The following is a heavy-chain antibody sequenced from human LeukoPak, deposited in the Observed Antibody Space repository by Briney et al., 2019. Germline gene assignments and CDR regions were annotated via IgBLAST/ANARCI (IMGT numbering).Heavy chain of an antibody. D-gene: IGHD2-2*02. V-gene: IGHV3-23*01. CDR1: GFTFSSYA. CDR2: ISGSGGST. J-gene: IGHJ4*02. Sequence: GGSLRISCAASGFTFSSYAMSWVRQAPGKGLEWVSAISGSGGSTYYADSVKGRFTISRDNSRNTLYLQMNSLRAEDTAVYHCARDPLYTNSPPSYFDYWGQGTLVTVSS. CDR3: ARDPLYTNSPPSYFDY.